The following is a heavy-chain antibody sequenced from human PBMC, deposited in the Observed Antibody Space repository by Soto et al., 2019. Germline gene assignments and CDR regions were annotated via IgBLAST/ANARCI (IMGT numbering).Heavy chain of an antibody. CDR3: ARGRFIAYDILTGYYYYYGMDV. D-gene: IGHD3-9*01. CDR1: GYTCTRYY. J-gene: IGHJ6*02. CDR2: MNPNSGNT. V-gene: IGHV1-8*01. Sequence: ASVKVSCKASGYTCTRYYINWVRQATGQGLAWMGWMNPNSGNTGYAQKFQGRVTMTRNTSISTAYMELSSLRSEDTAVYYCARGRFIAYDILTGYYYYYGMDVWGQGTTVTVSS.